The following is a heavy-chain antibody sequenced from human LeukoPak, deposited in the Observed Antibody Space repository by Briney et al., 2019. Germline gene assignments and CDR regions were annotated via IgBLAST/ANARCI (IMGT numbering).Heavy chain of an antibody. CDR1: AFTFSSYW. J-gene: IGHJ6*02. CDR3: ARERASDGMDV. Sequence: GGSLRLSCAASAFTFSSYWMSWVRQAPGKGLERVANIKQDGSEKYYVDSVKGRFTISRDNSKNTLYLQMNSLRAEDTAVYYCARERASDGMDVWGQGTTVTVSS. V-gene: IGHV3-7*03. CDR2: IKQDGSEK.